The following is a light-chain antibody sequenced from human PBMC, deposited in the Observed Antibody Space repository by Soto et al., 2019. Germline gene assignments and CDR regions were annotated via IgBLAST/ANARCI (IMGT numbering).Light chain of an antibody. Sequence: DIQMTQSPSTLSASVGDRITITCRASPSVGSWLAWYQKKPGKAPKLMLYKASSLEIGVTSMCSGSVSGTEFALPIISLQPDDFASYHCEQDGSSSPWTFGEGTKVEIK. CDR2: KAS. J-gene: IGKJ1*01. V-gene: IGKV1-5*03. CDR3: EQDGSSSPWT. CDR1: PSVGSW.